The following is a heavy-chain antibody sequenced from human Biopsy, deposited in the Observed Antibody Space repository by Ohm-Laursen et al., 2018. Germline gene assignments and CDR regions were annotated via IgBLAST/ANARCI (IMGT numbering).Heavy chain of an antibody. Sequence: SVKVSCKASGYTFSTYDVNWVRQARGQGLEWMGWMIPSSGKTGYAQRFQGRVTLTMNTSISTAYMELSGLRSEDTAVYFCARGYSRRVWIFEASIYWFDTWGQGTLVTVSS. J-gene: IGHJ5*02. CDR2: MIPSSGKT. V-gene: IGHV1-8*01. CDR3: ARGYSRRVWIFEASIYWFDT. D-gene: IGHD3-16*01. CDR1: GYTFSTYD.